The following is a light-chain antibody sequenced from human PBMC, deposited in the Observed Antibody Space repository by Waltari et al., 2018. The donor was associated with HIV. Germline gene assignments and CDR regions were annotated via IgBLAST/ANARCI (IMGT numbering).Light chain of an antibody. V-gene: IGLV2-23*02. CDR1: SSDLGNYNL. J-gene: IGLJ3*02. Sequence: QSALTQPASLSGSPGQSIVISCTGTSSDLGNYNLVSWYQHHPGKVPRFMIYEVTKRPSGVSSRFSGSKSANTASLMISGLQTEDEGNYYCSSYAGGHTWVFGGGTKLTVL. CDR3: SSYAGGHTWV. CDR2: EVT.